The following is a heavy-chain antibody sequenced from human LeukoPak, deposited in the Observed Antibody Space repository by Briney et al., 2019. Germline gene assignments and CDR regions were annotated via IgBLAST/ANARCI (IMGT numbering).Heavy chain of an antibody. CDR3: AKNLWFGEFPAYYFDY. J-gene: IGHJ4*02. CDR2: ISYDGSNK. D-gene: IGHD3-10*01. V-gene: IGHV3-30*18. CDR1: GFTFSSYG. Sequence: PGRSLRLSYAASGFTFSSYGMHWVRQAPGKGLEWEAGISYDGSNKYYADTVKGRFTISRDNSKNTLYLQMNSLRAEDTAVYYCAKNLWFGEFPAYYFDYWGQGTLVTVSS.